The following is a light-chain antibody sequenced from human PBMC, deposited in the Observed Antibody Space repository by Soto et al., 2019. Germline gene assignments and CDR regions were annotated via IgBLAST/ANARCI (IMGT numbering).Light chain of an antibody. CDR2: TAS. CDR3: IQHSSYSYT. V-gene: IGKV1-17*03. Sequence: DIQMTQSPSAMSASVGDRVTITCRASQGISNYLAWFQQKPGKVPKRLIYTASSLQSGVPSRVSGSGSGTEFTLKFSSLQPEDFATDSCIQHSSYSYTFGQGTQLEIK. CDR1: QGISNY. J-gene: IGKJ2*01.